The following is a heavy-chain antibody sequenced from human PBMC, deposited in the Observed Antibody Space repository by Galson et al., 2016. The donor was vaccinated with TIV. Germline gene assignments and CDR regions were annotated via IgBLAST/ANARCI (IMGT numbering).Heavy chain of an antibody. CDR2: INPIFGTA. CDR1: GGTFSNFV. D-gene: IGHD3-10*01. CDR3: ARGRGYYFGSGSPYFDY. Sequence: SVKVSCKASGGTFSNFVISWVRQAPGQGLEWMGSINPIFGTANYAQKFQGRVTITADTSTSTIYMALSSLRSEDTAVYYCARGRGYYFGSGSPYFDYWGQGSLDTVSS. J-gene: IGHJ4*02. V-gene: IGHV1-69*06.